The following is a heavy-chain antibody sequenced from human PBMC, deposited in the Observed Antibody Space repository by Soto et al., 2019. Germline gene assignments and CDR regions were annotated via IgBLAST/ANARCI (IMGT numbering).Heavy chain of an antibody. Sequence: GESLKISCKGSGYTFTNYWTGGVHQMPGKGPEWMGIIYPGDSDTKYNPSFQGQVTISADKSITTTYLQWSSLKASDTAIYYCAASIFYYGMDVWGQGTTVTVSS. V-gene: IGHV5-51*07. CDR2: IYPGDSDT. J-gene: IGHJ6*02. CDR1: GYTFTNYW. CDR3: AASIFYYGMDV.